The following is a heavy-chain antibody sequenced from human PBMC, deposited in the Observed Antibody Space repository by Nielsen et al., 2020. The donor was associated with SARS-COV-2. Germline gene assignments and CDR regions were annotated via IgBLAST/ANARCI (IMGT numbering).Heavy chain of an antibody. Sequence: ASVKVSCKASGYTFTSYDINWVRQATGQGLEWMGWMNPNSGNTGYAQKFQGRVTMTRNTSISTAYMELSSLRAEDTAVYYCARPLRGAAAGTGWFDPWGQGTLVTVSS. CDR1: GYTFTSYD. V-gene: IGHV1-8*01. CDR2: MNPNSGNT. CDR3: ARPLRGAAAGTGWFDP. D-gene: IGHD6-13*01. J-gene: IGHJ5*02.